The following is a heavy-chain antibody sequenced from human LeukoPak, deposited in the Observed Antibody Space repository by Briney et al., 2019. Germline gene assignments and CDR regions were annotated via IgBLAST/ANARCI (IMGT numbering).Heavy chain of an antibody. J-gene: IGHJ4*02. CDR3: AKSLADYGDTRYYFDY. Sequence: ASVKVSCKASGGTFSSYTISWVRQAPGQGLEWMGRIIPILGIANYAQKFQGRVTITADKSTSTAYMELSSLRPEDTAVYYCAKSLADYGDTRYYFDYWGQGTLVTVPS. CDR1: GGTFSSYT. CDR2: IIPILGIA. V-gene: IGHV1-69*02. D-gene: IGHD4-17*01.